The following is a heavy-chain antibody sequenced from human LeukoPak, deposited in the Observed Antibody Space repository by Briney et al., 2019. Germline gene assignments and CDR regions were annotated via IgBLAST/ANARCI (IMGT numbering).Heavy chain of an antibody. J-gene: IGHJ4*02. CDR2: IYSGGST. CDR1: EFSVGSNY. D-gene: IGHD5-12*01. CDR3: ARGPSGYHNT. V-gene: IGHV3-66*01. Sequence: GGSLRLSCAASEFSVGSNYMTWVRQAPGKGLEWVSLIYSGGSTYSDSVKGRFTISRDNSKNTLYLQMNSLRAEDTAVYYCARGPSGYHNTGGQGTLVTVSS.